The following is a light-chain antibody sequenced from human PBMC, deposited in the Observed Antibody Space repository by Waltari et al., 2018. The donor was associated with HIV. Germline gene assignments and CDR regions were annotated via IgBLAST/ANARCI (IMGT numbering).Light chain of an antibody. J-gene: IGLJ2*01. CDR2: EVT. CDR3: TSYTSSSTLVV. Sequence: QSALTQPASVSGSLGQSITISCTSTRSDVGGYNFVSWYQHHPGNAPKLMIYEVTMRTSRVSNRFSGSKSGNTASLTISGLQAEDESDYYCTSYTSSSTLVVFGGGTNLTVL. CDR1: RSDVGGYNF. V-gene: IGLV2-14*01.